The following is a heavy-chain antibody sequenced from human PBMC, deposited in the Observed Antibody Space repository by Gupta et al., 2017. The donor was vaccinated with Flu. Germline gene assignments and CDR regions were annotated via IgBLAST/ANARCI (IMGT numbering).Heavy chain of an antibody. CDR2: IYYTGGT. V-gene: IGHV4-31*03. Sequence: QVQLRESDPGLVKPSQTLSLTCSVPGGAISTGGYYWSWVRQHPGKGLEWLGYIYYTGGTHYNPSLTGRITISVDTSKNQFSLGLTSVTAADTAMYYCARVYCDWQRFHFFEYWGQGSLVTVSP. CDR1: GGAISTGGYY. D-gene: IGHD3-9*01. CDR3: ARVYCDWQRFHFFEY. J-gene: IGHJ4*02.